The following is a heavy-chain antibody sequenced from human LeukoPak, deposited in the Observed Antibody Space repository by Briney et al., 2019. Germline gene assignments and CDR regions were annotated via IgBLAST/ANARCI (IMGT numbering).Heavy chain of an antibody. CDR2: ISGSDGST. CDR1: GFTFSSYA. D-gene: IGHD4-17*01. V-gene: IGHV3-23*01. J-gene: IGHJ4*02. Sequence: GGSLRLSCAASGFTFSSYAMSWVRQAPGKGLEWVSAISGSDGSTYYADSVKGRFTISRDNSKNTLYLQMNSLRAEDTAVYYCAKRGRRYGDYVNYFDYWGQGTLVTVSS. CDR3: AKRGRRYGDYVNYFDY.